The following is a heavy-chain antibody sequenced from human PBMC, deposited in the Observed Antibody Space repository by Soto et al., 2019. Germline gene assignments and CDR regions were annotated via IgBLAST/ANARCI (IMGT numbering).Heavy chain of an antibody. Sequence: EVQLVESGGGLVQPGESLRLSCAASEFTFSDYWMSWVRQAPGKGLEWVANIKQDGSEKYYVDSVKGRFTISRDNAKNSRYLQMNSLSAEDTAVYYWARDHGWGGGIWRGYEPDYVDYWGQGTLVTVSS. J-gene: IGHJ4*02. CDR3: ARDHGWGGGIWRGYEPDYVDY. CDR1: EFTFSDYW. V-gene: IGHV3-7*01. D-gene: IGHD3-3*01. CDR2: IKQDGSEK.